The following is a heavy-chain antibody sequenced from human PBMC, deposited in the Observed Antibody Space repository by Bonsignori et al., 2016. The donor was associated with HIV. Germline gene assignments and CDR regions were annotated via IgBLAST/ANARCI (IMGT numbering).Heavy chain of an antibody. J-gene: IGHJ4*02. V-gene: IGHV3-23*01. CDR3: AKERMVRGVRAYYFDY. CDR2: ISGSGGST. Sequence: VRQAPGKGLEWVSAISGSGGSTYYADSVKGRFTISRDNSKNTLYLQMNSLRAEDTAVYYCAKERMVRGVRAYYFDYWGQGTLVTV. D-gene: IGHD3-10*01.